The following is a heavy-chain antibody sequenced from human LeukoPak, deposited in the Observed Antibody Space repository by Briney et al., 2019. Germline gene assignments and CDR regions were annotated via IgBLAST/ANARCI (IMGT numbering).Heavy chain of an antibody. CDR3: ASERGVAAAPVDY. Sequence: SVTLSLTCAVYGGSFSGYYWSWIRQPPGKGLEWIGEINHSGSTNYNPSLKSRVTISVDTSKNQFSLKLSSVTAADTAVYYCASERGVAAAPVDYWGQGTLVTVSS. J-gene: IGHJ4*02. CDR2: INHSGST. V-gene: IGHV4-34*01. CDR1: GGSFSGYY. D-gene: IGHD6-13*01.